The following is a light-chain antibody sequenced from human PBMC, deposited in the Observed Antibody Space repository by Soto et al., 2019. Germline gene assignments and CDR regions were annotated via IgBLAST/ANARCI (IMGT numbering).Light chain of an antibody. CDR3: QQYGSSGT. CDR2: AAS. CDR1: RSLSSN. J-gene: IGKJ1*01. Sequence: DIVMTQSPATLSVSPGERATLSCRASRSLSSNLAWYQQKPGQAPRLLIYAASTRATGIPARFSGSGSGTEFTLTISSLQSEDFAVYYCQQYGSSGTFGQGTKWISN. V-gene: IGKV3-15*01.